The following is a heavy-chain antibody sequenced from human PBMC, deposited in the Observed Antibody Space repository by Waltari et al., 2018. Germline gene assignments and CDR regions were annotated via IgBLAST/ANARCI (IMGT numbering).Heavy chain of an antibody. Sequence: EVQLVESGGGLVQPGGSLRLSCAASGFTFSSYWMSWVRQAPGKGREWVANIKQDGSEKYYVDSVKGRFTISRDNAKNSLYLQMNSLRAEDTAVYYCASAAAGTRIDAFDIWGQGTMVTVSS. J-gene: IGHJ3*02. CDR3: ASAAAGTRIDAFDI. V-gene: IGHV3-7*01. CDR1: GFTFSSYW. D-gene: IGHD6-13*01. CDR2: IKQDGSEK.